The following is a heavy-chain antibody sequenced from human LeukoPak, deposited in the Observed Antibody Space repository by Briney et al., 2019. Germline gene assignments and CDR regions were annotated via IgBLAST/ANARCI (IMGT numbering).Heavy chain of an antibody. CDR2: SHDSGES. CDR3: AASSHSGSYRAY. D-gene: IGHD3-10*01. V-gene: IGHV4-59*08. Sequence: PSETLSLTCSVSGGSISYYYLSRIRQPPGKGLEWIGYSHDSGESNYNPSLQSRVIISRDTSKNQFSLNLMSVTAADTAVYYCAASSHSGSYRAYWGQGTPVTVSS. CDR1: GGSISYYY. J-gene: IGHJ4*02.